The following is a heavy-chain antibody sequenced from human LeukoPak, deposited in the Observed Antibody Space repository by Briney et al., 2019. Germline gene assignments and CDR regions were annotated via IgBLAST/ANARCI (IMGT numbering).Heavy chain of an antibody. CDR3: ARGDYYGSGSIDY. D-gene: IGHD3-10*01. J-gene: IGHJ4*02. CDR1: GGSISSYY. CDR2: IYYSGST. Sequence: PSETLSLTCTVSGGSISSYYWSWIRQPPGKGLEWIGYIYYSGSTNYNPSLKSRVTISVDTSKDQFSLKLSSVTAADTAVYYCARGDYYGSGSIDYWGQGTLVTVSS. V-gene: IGHV4-59*01.